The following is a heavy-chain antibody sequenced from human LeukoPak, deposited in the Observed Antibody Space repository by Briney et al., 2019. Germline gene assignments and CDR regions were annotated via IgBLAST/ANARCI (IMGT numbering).Heavy chain of an antibody. CDR3: ARGRGGGYSGYDPFDY. CDR2: ISYDGSNK. CDR1: GFTFSTYC. V-gene: IGHV3-30*03. D-gene: IGHD5-12*01. Sequence: GGSLRLSCAASGFTFSTYCMYWVRQAPGKGLEWVAVISYDGSNKYYADSVKGRFTISRDNSKNTLYLQMNSLRAEDTAVYYCARGRGGGYSGYDPFDYWGQGTLVTVSS. J-gene: IGHJ4*02.